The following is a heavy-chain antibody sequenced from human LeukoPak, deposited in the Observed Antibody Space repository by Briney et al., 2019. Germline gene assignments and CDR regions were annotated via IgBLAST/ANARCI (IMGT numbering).Heavy chain of an antibody. Sequence: SETLSLTCAVSGGSTTSGGYASGWTRPPPGEGLEWIGYIHHSGSTYYNPSLKSRVTIAVDRSKNQFSLKLSSVTAADTAVYYCARASGSYLGYFDYWGQGTLVTVSS. CDR3: ARASGSYLGYFDY. CDR2: IHHSGST. D-gene: IGHD1-26*01. J-gene: IGHJ4*02. CDR1: GGSTTSGGYA. V-gene: IGHV4-30-2*01.